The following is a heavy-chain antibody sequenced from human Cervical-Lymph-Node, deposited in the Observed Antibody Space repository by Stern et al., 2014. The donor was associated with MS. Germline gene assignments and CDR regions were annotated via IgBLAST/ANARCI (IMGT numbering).Heavy chain of an antibody. CDR1: GGSISSSGFF. V-gene: IGHV4-39*01. J-gene: IGHJ4*02. CDR3: ARQGGRYSPKN. CDR2: ISYSGST. Sequence: QLQLQESGPGLVKPSETLSLTCTVSGGSISSSGFFWGWIRQPPGKGLEWIGTISYSGSTYYNLSLKSRVTVSADPSKNQFSLQLSSVTAADTAVYYCARQGGRYSPKNWGQGTLVTVSS. D-gene: IGHD1-1*01.